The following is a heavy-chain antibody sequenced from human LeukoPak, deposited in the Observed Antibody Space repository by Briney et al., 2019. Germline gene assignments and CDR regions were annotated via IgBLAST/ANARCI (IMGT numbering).Heavy chain of an antibody. CDR1: GGSISSGGYY. V-gene: IGHV4-31*03. CDR3: AGNSGPGLFDY. J-gene: IGHJ4*02. CDR2: IYYSGST. D-gene: IGHD3-10*01. Sequence: SETLSLTCTVSGGSISSGGYYWSWIRQHPGKGLEWIGYIYYSGSTYYNPSLKSRVTVSVDTSKNQYSLKLSSVTAADTAVYYCAGNSGPGLFDYWGQGTMVTVSS.